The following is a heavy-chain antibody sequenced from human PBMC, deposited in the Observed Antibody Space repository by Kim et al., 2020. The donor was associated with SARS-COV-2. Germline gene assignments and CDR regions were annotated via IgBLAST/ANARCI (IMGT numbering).Heavy chain of an antibody. D-gene: IGHD3-10*01. V-gene: IGHV1-3*01. CDR3: ARDSSVLDGSYFDY. J-gene: IGHJ4*02. Sequence: YSQTFQGRVTITSDTSASTAYMELSSLRSEDRAIYYCARDSSVLDGSYFDYWGQGTLVTVSS.